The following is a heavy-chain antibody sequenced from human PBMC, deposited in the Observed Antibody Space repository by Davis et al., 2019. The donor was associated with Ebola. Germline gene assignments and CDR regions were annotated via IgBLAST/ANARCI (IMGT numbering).Heavy chain of an antibody. CDR2: IYGSGSA. Sequence: MPSETLSLTCTVSGDSIGDYFWTWIRQPPGKGLAWVGHIYGSGSADYNPSLKSRATISADTSKNQFSLMLTSVTAADTAVYYCARGVGARAGWFDPWGQGTLVTVSS. D-gene: IGHD1-26*01. CDR3: ARGVGARAGWFDP. J-gene: IGHJ5*02. V-gene: IGHV4-59*08. CDR1: GDSIGDYF.